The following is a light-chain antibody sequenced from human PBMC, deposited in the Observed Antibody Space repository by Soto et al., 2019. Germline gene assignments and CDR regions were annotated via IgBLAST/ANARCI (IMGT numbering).Light chain of an antibody. J-gene: IGLJ1*01. CDR3: QSYDSSLSGFYV. Sequence: QSVLTQPPSVSGAPGQRVTISCTGSSSNIGAGYEVHWYQQLPGTAPKLLIYGNSNRPSGVPDRFSGSKSGTSASLAITGLQAEDEADYYCQSYDSSLSGFYVCGTGTKLTVL. CDR1: SSNIGAGYE. CDR2: GNS. V-gene: IGLV1-40*01.